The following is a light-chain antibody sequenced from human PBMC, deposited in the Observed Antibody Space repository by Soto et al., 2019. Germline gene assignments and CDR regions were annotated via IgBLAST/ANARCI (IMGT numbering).Light chain of an antibody. CDR3: QQYGSSPT. V-gene: IGKV3-20*01. Sequence: EIVLTQSPGTLSLSPGERATLSCRASQTVSSSYLAWYQQKPGQAPRLLIYGASSRSAGIPARFSGSGSGTDFTLTISRLEPEDLAVYYCQQYGSSPTFGQGTKLEIK. J-gene: IGKJ2*01. CDR1: QTVSSSY. CDR2: GAS.